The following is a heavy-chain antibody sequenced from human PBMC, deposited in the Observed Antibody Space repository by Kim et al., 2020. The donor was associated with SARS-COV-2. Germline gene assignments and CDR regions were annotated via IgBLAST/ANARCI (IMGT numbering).Heavy chain of an antibody. V-gene: IGHV4-59*08. Sequence: SETLSLTCTVSGGSISSYYWSWIRQPPGKGLEWIGYIYYSGSTNYNPSLKSRVTISVATSKNQFSLKLSSVTAADTAVYYCARHGSRIAVALGHGMDVWGQGTTVTVSS. CDR3: ARHGSRIAVALGHGMDV. D-gene: IGHD6-19*01. CDR2: IYYSGST. J-gene: IGHJ6*02. CDR1: GGSISSYY.